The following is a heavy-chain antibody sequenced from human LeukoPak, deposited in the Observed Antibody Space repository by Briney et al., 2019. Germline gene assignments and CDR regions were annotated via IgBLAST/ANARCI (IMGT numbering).Heavy chain of an antibody. CDR3: ARNYYDSSGYLLGYYYYMDV. J-gene: IGHJ6*03. Sequence: ASVKVSCKASGGTFSSYAISWVRQAPGQGLEWMGGIIPIFGTANYAQKFQGRVTITTDEFTSTAYMELSSLRSEDTAVYYCARNYYDSSGYLLGYYYYMDVWGKGTTVTVSS. D-gene: IGHD3-22*01. CDR2: IIPIFGTA. CDR1: GGTFSSYA. V-gene: IGHV1-69*05.